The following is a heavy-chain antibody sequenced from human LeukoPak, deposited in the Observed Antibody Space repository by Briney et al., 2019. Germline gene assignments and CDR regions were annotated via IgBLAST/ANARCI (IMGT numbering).Heavy chain of an antibody. Sequence: GGTLTLSCELSGFTFSRNWMSWVRQAPGKGLEWVASINPDGSQKYYVDSVKGRFTISRDNTKSSLYLQMNSLGAEDTAVYYCAKLLGTATTFGYWGQGTLVTVSS. CDR2: INPDGSQK. CDR3: AKLLGTATTFGY. CDR1: GFTFSRNW. V-gene: IGHV3-7*01. J-gene: IGHJ4*02. D-gene: IGHD5-24*01.